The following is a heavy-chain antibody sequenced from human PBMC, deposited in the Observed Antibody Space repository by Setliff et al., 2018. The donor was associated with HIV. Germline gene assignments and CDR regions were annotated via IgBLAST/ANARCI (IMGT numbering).Heavy chain of an antibody. Sequence: GGSLSLSCEASGFTFGDYWMSWVRQAPGKGLEWVAHITKDGSEKYYVDSVKGRFPISRENAKKLVSLQLSNLRTDDTAAYYCAKSSGYSSSWYLADWGQGTLVTVSS. CDR2: ITKDGSEK. D-gene: IGHD6-13*01. CDR3: AKSSGYSSSWYLAD. CDR1: GFTFGDYW. V-gene: IGHV3-7*05. J-gene: IGHJ4*02.